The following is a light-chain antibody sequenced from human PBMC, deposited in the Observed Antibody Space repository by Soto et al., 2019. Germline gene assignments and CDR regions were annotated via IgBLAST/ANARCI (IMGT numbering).Light chain of an antibody. V-gene: IGLV2-14*03. CDR2: DVA. CDR1: SSDVGRYNY. CDR3: SSYTSSSTLV. J-gene: IGLJ3*02. Sequence: QPVLAQPASVSGSPGQSIIISCTGTSSDVGRYNYVSWYQQHPGKAPRVLIYDVANRPSGVSTRFSGSRSGNTASLTISGLQAEDEADYYCSSYTSSSTLVFGGGTKLTVL.